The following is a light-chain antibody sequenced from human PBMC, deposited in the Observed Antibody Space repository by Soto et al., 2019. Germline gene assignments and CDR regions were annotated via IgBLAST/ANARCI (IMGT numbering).Light chain of an antibody. CDR2: GAS. V-gene: IGKV3-20*01. CDR1: QSVSTNY. J-gene: IGKJ5*01. CDR3: QQYGSSPLIT. Sequence: EIVLTQSPGTLSLSPGERATLSCRASQSVSTNYLAWYQQKPGQAPRLLLYGASNRATGIPDRFSGSGSGTDFTLTISRLEPEDFAVYYCQQYGSSPLITFGQGTRLEIK.